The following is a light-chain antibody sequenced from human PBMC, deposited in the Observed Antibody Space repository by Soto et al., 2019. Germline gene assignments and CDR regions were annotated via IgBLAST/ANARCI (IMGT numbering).Light chain of an antibody. V-gene: IGKV3-11*01. CDR1: QSVSNY. CDR3: QQRSNWPRLT. J-gene: IGKJ4*01. Sequence: EIVLTQSPATLSLSPGERATLSGRASQSVSNYLAWYQQKPGQAPRLLIYDASNRSTVIPSRFRGSGSGTDFPLCISRLGPEAFTVYFCQQRSNWPRLTFDGGNKLEI. CDR2: DAS.